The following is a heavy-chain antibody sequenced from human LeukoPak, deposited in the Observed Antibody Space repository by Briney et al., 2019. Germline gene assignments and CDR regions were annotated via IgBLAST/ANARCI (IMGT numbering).Heavy chain of an antibody. CDR3: ARDVSSTPNWEFDY. D-gene: IGHD1-26*01. J-gene: IGHJ4*02. V-gene: IGHV1-2*06. CDR1: GYTFADYF. CDR2: INANSGGT. Sequence: GASVKVSCKTSGYTFADYFIHWVRQAPGQGLEWMGRINANSGGTEYQQKFQGRVTMTRDTSISTACVEVNWLISDDTAIYYCARDVSSTPNWEFDYWGQGTLVTASS.